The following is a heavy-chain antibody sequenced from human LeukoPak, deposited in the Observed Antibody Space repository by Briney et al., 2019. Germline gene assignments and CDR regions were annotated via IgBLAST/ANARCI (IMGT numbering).Heavy chain of an antibody. CDR1: GYSISSGYY. J-gene: IGHJ5*01. CDR3: ARVGGSAYPSTGFDF. Sequence: SETLSLTCTVSGYSISSGYYWGWIRQPPGKGLEWVGSIYHSGVTDYNPSLKSRVTISVDTSKNQFSLKLSSVTAADTAVYNCARVGGSAYPSTGFDFWGQGTLVTVSS. V-gene: IGHV4-38-2*02. CDR2: IYHSGVT. D-gene: IGHD3-16*01.